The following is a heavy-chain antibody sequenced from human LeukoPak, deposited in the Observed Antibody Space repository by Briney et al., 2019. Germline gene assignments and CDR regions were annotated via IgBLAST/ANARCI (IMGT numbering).Heavy chain of an antibody. J-gene: IGHJ6*02. Sequence: SETLSLTCAVYGGSFSGYYWSWIRQPPGKGLEWIGEINHSGSTNYNPSLKSRVTISVDTSKNQFSLKLSSVTAADTAVYYCASLGDYDSYYYYGMDVWGQGTTVTVSS. CDR1: GGSFSGYY. V-gene: IGHV4-34*01. CDR2: INHSGST. D-gene: IGHD4-17*01. CDR3: ASLGDYDSYYYYGMDV.